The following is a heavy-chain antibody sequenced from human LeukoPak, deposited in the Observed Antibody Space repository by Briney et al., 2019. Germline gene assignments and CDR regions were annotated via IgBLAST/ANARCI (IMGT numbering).Heavy chain of an antibody. CDR1: GDSISGRSYY. Sequence: SETLSLTCTVSGDSISGRSYYWGWIRQPPGKGLEWIGSIYYSGSTYYNPSLKSRVTISVDTSKNQFSLKLSSVTAADTAVFYCARLTGVILGAFDYWGQGTLVTVSS. CDR2: IYYSGST. D-gene: IGHD1-14*01. J-gene: IGHJ4*02. V-gene: IGHV4-39*01. CDR3: ARLTGVILGAFDY.